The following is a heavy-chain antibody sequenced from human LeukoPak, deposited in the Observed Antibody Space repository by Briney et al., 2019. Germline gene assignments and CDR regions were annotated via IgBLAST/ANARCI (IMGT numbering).Heavy chain of an antibody. CDR3: AREYYDILTDYYNYYFDY. Sequence: SETLSLTCIVSGGSVSSGSYFWSWIRQPPGKGLEWIGFIYYSGSTNYNPSLKGRVTISVDTSTNQFSLKLRSVTAADTAVYYCAREYYDILTDYYNYYFDYWGQGALVTVSS. CDR2: IYYSGST. D-gene: IGHD3-9*01. V-gene: IGHV4-61*01. CDR1: GGSVSSGSYF. J-gene: IGHJ4*02.